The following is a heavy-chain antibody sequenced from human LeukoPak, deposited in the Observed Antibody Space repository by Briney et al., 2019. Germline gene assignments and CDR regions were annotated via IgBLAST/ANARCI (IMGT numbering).Heavy chain of an antibody. CDR2: ISSSSSTI. D-gene: IGHD5-18*01. Sequence: PGGSLRLSCAAAGFTFSSYSMNWVRQAPGKGLEWISYISSSSSTIYFADSVKGRFTISRDNAKNSLYLQMNSLRDEDTAVYYCARAFGYSYGYAFDYWGQGTLVTVSS. CDR3: ARAFGYSYGYAFDY. CDR1: GFTFSSYS. J-gene: IGHJ4*02. V-gene: IGHV3-48*02.